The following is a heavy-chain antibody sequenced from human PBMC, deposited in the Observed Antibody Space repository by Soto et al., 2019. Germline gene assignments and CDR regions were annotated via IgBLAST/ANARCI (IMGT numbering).Heavy chain of an antibody. V-gene: IGHV1-8*01. CDR2: MNPSSGKT. Sequence: QVQRVQAGAEVKKPGASVKVSCKSSGYTFTSYTINWVRQATGQGLAWMGWMNPSSGKTDSAQNFQGRVTMTRNTSIGTAYMELSSLRSEDKAVYYCARVGVKEWLANPYWYFDLWGRGTLVTVSS. J-gene: IGHJ2*01. CDR1: GYTFTSYT. D-gene: IGHD6-19*01. CDR3: ARVGVKEWLANPYWYFDL.